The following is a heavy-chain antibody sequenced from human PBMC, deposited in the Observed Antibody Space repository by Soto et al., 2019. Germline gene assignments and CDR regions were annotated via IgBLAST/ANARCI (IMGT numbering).Heavy chain of an antibody. CDR3: ARPTRFYYDSSGQSAWFDP. J-gene: IGHJ5*02. CDR1: GGTFSSYA. D-gene: IGHD3-22*01. CDR2: IIPIFGTA. Sequence: QVQLVQSGAEVKKPGSSVKVSCKASGGTFSSYAISWVRQAPGQGLEWMGGIIPIFGTANYAQKFQGRVTITEDESTTPAYMELSSLRSEDTAVYYCARPTRFYYDSSGQSAWFDPWGQGTLVTVSS. V-gene: IGHV1-69*12.